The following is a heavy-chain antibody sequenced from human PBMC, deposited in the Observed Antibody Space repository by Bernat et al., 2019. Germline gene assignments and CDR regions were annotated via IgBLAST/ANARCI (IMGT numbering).Heavy chain of an antibody. J-gene: IGHJ4*02. CDR1: GGTFSSYA. CDR3: ARDENGSGTQDY. D-gene: IGHD3-10*01. CDR2: IIPILGIA. Sequence: QVQLVQSGAEVKKPGSSVKVSCKASGGTFSSYAISWVRQAPGQGLEWMGRIIPILGIANYAQKFHGRVTITADKSTSTAYMELSSLRSEDTAVYYCARDENGSGTQDYWGQGTLVTVSS. V-gene: IGHV1-69*04.